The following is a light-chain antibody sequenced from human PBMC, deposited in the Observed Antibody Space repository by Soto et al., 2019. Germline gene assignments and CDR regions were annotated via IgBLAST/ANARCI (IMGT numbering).Light chain of an antibody. CDR1: SSDVGSYNL. CDR2: EGS. V-gene: IGLV2-23*03. CDR3: CSYAGSSTFA. Sequence: QSALTQPASVSGSPGQSITISCTGTSSDVGSYNLFSWYQQHPGKAPKLMIYEGSKRPSGVSNRFSGSKSGNTASLIISGLQAEDEADYYCCSYAGSSTFAFGGGTKLTVL. J-gene: IGLJ2*01.